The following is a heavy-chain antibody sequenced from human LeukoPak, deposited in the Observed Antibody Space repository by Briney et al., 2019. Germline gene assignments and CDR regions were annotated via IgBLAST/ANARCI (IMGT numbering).Heavy chain of an antibody. Sequence: GASVKVSCKASGGTFSSYAISWVRQAPGQGLERMGGIIPIFGTANYAQKFQGRVTITADESTSTAYMELSSLRSEDTAVYYCARDPDFWSGYYTGDAFDIWGQGTMVTVSS. CDR3: ARDPDFWSGYYTGDAFDI. D-gene: IGHD3-3*01. J-gene: IGHJ3*02. CDR2: IIPIFGTA. V-gene: IGHV1-69*13. CDR1: GGTFSSYA.